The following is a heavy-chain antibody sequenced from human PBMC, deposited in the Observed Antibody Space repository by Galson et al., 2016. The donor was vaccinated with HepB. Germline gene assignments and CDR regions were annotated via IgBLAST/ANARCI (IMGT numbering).Heavy chain of an antibody. CDR1: GFTFSTSA. CDR2: ISGSGSST. Sequence: SLRLSCAASGFTFSTSAMSWVRQAPGKGLEWVSLISGSGSSTFYADSVKGLFTISRDNSKNTLYLQMNSLRAEDTAVYYCAKRYCSGGSCYHVDHWGQGTLVTVSS. J-gene: IGHJ5*02. D-gene: IGHD2-15*01. CDR3: AKRYCSGGSCYHVDH. V-gene: IGHV3-23*01.